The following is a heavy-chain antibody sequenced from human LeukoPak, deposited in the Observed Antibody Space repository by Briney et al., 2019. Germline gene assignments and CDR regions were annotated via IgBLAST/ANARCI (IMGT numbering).Heavy chain of an antibody. CDR2: INPNSGGT. V-gene: IGHV1-2*04. D-gene: IGHD6-6*01. J-gene: IGHJ6*02. CDR1: GYTFTGYY. Sequence: ASVKVSCKASGYTFTGYYMHWVRQAPGQGLEWMGWINPNSGGTNYAQKFQGWVTMTRDTSISTAYMELSRLRSDDTAVYYCAGESIADNYYYYGMDVWGQGTTVTVSS. CDR3: AGESIADNYYYYGMDV.